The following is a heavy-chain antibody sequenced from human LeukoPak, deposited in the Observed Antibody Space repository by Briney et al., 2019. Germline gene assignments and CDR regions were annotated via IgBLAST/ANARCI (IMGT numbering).Heavy chain of an antibody. CDR2: INADNGNT. D-gene: IGHD3-9*01. CDR1: GYTFTTYA. J-gene: IGHJ4*02. CDR3: AREQFQYFDWLSL. V-gene: IGHV1-3*01. Sequence: ASVKVSCKASGYTFTTYAIHWVRQAPGQRLEWVGWINADNGNTKYSQKFQGRVTITRDTSATTAYMDLSSLRSEDTAVYYCAREQFQYFDWLSLWGQGTLVTVSS.